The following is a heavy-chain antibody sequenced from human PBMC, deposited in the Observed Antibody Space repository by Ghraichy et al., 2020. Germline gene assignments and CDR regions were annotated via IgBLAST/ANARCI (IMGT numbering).Heavy chain of an antibody. D-gene: IGHD3-10*01. CDR2: IYYSGST. CDR1: GGSIRSYY. CDR3: ARVITMVRGVTYSNWFDP. Sequence: SETLSLTCTVSGGSIRSYYWSWIRQPPGKGLEWIGYIYYSGSTNYNPSLKSRVTISVDTSKNQFSLKLSSVTAADTAVYYCARVITMVRGVTYSNWFDPWGQGTLVTVS. V-gene: IGHV4-59*01. J-gene: IGHJ5*02.